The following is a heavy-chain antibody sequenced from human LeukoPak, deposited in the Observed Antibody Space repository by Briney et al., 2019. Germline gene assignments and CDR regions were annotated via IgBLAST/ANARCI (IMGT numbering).Heavy chain of an antibody. CDR1: GYTFTSYG. CDR2: ISAYNGNT. V-gene: IGHV1-18*01. J-gene: IGHJ5*02. CDR3: ARDPGYCSSTSCKYNWFDP. D-gene: IGHD2-2*01. Sequence: GASVKVSCKASGYTFTSYGISWVRQAPGQGLEWMGWISAYNGNTNYAQKLQGRVTMTTDTSTSTAYMELRGLRSDDAAVYYCARDPGYCSSTSCKYNWFDPWGQGTLVTVSS.